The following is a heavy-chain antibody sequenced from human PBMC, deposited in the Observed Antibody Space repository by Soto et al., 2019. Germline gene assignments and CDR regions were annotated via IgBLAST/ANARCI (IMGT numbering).Heavy chain of an antibody. CDR3: SHGYYQYFES. CDR1: GVTLRKVW. Sequence: GARRLSWAVSGVTLRKVWVKWGRQGPGKGKEWVGRIKSKTDGGRVEEGGSVKHIFTISRDDSENTLYLQMNSLKTEDTAVYYCSHGYYQYFESWGQG. CDR2: IKSKTDGGRV. J-gene: IGHJ4*02. V-gene: IGHV3-15*07. D-gene: IGHD5-18*01.